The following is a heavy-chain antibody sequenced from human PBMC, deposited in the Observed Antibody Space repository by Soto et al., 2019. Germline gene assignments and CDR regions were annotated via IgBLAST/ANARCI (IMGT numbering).Heavy chain of an antibody. V-gene: IGHV1-69*13. CDR1: GGTFSSYA. CDR2: IIPIFGTA. CDR3: ARAGRFGEYDFDY. D-gene: IGHD3-10*01. J-gene: IGHJ4*02. Sequence: GASVKVSCKASGGTFSSYAISWVRQAPGQGLEWMGGIIPIFGTANYAQKFQGRVTITADESTSTAYMELSSLRSEDTAVHYCARAGRFGEYDFDYWGQGTLVTVSS.